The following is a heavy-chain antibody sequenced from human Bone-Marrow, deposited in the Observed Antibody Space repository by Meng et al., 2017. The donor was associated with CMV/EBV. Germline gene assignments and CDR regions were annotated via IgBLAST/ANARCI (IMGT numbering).Heavy chain of an antibody. J-gene: IGHJ4*02. V-gene: IGHV3-11*04. CDR2: ISSDGSAM. CDR3: AKPLGGQQLGPDY. CDR1: GFSFSDYS. D-gene: IGHD6-13*01. Sequence: GSLRLSCVASGFSFSDYSMAWVRQAPRKGLEWVSYISSDGSAMFYADSLRDRFTISRDNSKNTLYLQMNSLRAEDTAVYYCAKPLGGQQLGPDYWGQGTLVTVSS.